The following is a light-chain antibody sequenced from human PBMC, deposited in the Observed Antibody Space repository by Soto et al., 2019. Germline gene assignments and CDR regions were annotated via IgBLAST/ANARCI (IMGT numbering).Light chain of an antibody. CDR2: GAS. Sequence: AIQMTQSPSTLSAFVGDRVTITCRASQSVNSWLAWYQQRPGKAHKLLIYGASSLQSGVPSRFSGSGSGTDLTLTISSLQPEDGATYYCLHDYSYPYTFGQGTKVDIK. V-gene: IGKV1-6*02. CDR1: QSVNSW. CDR3: LHDYSYPYT. J-gene: IGKJ2*01.